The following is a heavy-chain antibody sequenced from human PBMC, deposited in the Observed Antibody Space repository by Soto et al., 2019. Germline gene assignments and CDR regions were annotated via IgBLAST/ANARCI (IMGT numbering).Heavy chain of an antibody. J-gene: IGHJ6*02. CDR3: ERVVGAGDYYYSGMEV. CDR2: IIPIFGTA. D-gene: IGHD1-26*01. CDR1: GGTFSSYA. V-gene: IGHV1-69*01. Sequence: QVQLVQSGAEVKKPGSSVKVSCKASGGTFSSYAISWVRQAPGQGLEWMGGIIPIFGTANYAQKFQGRVTITADESTSTAYMALSSLRSEDTAVYYCERVVGAGDYYYSGMEVWGQGTTVTVSS.